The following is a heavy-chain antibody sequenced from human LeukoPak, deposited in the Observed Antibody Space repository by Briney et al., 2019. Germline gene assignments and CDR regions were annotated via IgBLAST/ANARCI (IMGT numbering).Heavy chain of an antibody. CDR1: GGSISSYY. V-gene: IGHV4-59*01. D-gene: IGHD3-10*01. J-gene: IGHJ4*02. Sequence: SETLSLTCTVSGGSISSYYWSWIRQPPGKGLEWIGYIYYSGSTNYKPSLKSRVTISVDTSKNQFSLKLSSVTAADTAVYYCAKDGRRWKTYYYGSGSYPEWGQGTLVTVSS. CDR2: IYYSGST. CDR3: AKDGRRWKTYYYGSGSYPE.